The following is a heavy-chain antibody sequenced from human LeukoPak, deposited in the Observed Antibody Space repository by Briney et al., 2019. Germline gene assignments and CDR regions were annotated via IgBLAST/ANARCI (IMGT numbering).Heavy chain of an antibody. J-gene: IGHJ6*03. Sequence: GGSLRLSCAVSGITLSNYGMSWVRQAPGKGLEWVAGISDSGGRTNYADSVKGRFTISRDNPKNTLYLQMNSLRAEDTAVYYCARVIRGFYMDVWGKGTTVTVSS. CDR1: GITLSNYG. CDR2: ISDSGGRT. CDR3: ARVIRGFYMDV. V-gene: IGHV3-23*01. D-gene: IGHD2/OR15-2a*01.